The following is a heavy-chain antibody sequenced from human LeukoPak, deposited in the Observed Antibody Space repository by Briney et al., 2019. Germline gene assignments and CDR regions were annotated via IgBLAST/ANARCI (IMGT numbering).Heavy chain of an antibody. Sequence: PSETLSLTCTVSGCSISSGYYWGWIRQPPGKGLKWIGSISHSGSTYYNPSLKSRVTISVDTSKNQFSLKLSSLTAADTAVYYCARLRRSRLAEFDYWGQGTLVTVSS. D-gene: IGHD3-3*02. J-gene: IGHJ4*02. CDR1: GCSISSGYY. CDR3: ARLRRSRLAEFDY. CDR2: ISHSGST. V-gene: IGHV4-38-2*02.